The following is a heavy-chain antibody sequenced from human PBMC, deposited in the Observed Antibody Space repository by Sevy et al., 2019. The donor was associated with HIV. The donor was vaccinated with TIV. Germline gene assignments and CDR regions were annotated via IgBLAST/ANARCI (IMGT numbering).Heavy chain of an antibody. CDR2: IKSKMDGETT. CDR3: ATAPGYYDSAPFDY. Sequence: GGSLRLSCAVSGFTFNNAWMNWIRQAPGTGLQWVGLIKSKMDGETTDYAAPVKGRFTISRDDSKNTLYLQMNSLKIEDTAVYYCATAPGYYDSAPFDYWGPRTLVTVSS. J-gene: IGHJ4*02. CDR1: GFTFNNAW. D-gene: IGHD3-22*01. V-gene: IGHV3-15*01.